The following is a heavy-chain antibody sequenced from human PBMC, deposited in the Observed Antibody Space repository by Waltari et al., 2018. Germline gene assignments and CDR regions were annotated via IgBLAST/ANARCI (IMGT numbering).Heavy chain of an antibody. CDR3: ARADDGFDS. CDR2: IYSGGTT. V-gene: IGHV3-53*01. J-gene: IGHJ4*02. CDR1: KV. Sequence: KVMSWVRQAPGKGLEWVSLIYSGGTTYYADSVKGRFTISRDNSKNMLYLEMNSLRAEDTAVYFCARADDGFDSWGQGTLVTVSS. D-gene: IGHD1-1*01.